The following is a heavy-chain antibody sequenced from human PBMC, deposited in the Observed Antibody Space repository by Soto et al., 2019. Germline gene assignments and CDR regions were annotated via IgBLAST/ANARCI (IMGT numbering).Heavy chain of an antibody. J-gene: IGHJ4*02. CDR2: VFYSGTT. CDR1: GDSFSSGGYY. V-gene: IGHV4-31*03. CDR3: ARTTTYYDYIWGSYRPKDFDF. D-gene: IGHD3-16*02. Sequence: QVLQQESGPGLVKPSQTLSLTCTVSGDSFSSGGYYWSWIRQHPGKGLEWIGYVFYSGTTYYSPSLKSRVSISVDTSKHQFSLSLSSVTAADTAVYYCARTTTYYDYIWGSYRPKDFDFWGQGTLVTVSS.